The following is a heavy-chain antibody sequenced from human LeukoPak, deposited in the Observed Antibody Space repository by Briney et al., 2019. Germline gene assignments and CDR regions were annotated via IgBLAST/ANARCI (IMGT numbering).Heavy chain of an antibody. CDR2: IYFGDSET. J-gene: IGHJ4*02. CDR3: ARPWSGSSKIDY. Sequence: GESLKISCKSSGYSFSNYWIAWVRQMPGKGLEWMGIIYFGDSETRYSPSFQGQVTISADKSISTAYLQWSSLKASDTAVYYCARPWSGSSKIDYWGQGTLVTVSS. CDR1: GYSFSNYW. V-gene: IGHV5-51*01. D-gene: IGHD6-6*01.